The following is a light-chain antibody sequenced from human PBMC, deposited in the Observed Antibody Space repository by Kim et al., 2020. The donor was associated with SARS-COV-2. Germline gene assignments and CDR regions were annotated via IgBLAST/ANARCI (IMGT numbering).Light chain of an antibody. V-gene: IGLV2-23*02. Sequence: QSALTQPASVSGSPGQSITISCTGTSSDIGNYNLVSWYEQHPGKAPKLVIHEVAKRPSGVSNRFSGSKSGNTASLTISGLQAEDEADYYCCSYAGSGTYVFGTGTKVTVL. CDR3: CSYAGSGTYV. CDR1: SSDIGNYNL. CDR2: EVA. J-gene: IGLJ1*01.